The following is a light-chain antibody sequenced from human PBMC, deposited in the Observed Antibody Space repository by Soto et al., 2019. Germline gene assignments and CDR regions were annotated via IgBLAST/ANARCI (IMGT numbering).Light chain of an antibody. V-gene: IGKV3-15*01. Sequence: IAMTQSPATLALSPGERATLSCRASQSAGDNLAWYQQKLGQAPRLLIFGASTRVTGISASFSGSGSGTEFTLTISSVKPEDFAVYYCQQYNDWTLTFGQGTRLEIK. CDR2: GAS. CDR3: QQYNDWTLT. CDR1: QSAGDN. J-gene: IGKJ5*01.